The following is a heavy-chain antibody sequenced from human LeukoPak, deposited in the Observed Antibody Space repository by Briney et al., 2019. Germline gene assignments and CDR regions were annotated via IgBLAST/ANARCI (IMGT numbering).Heavy chain of an antibody. J-gene: IGHJ4*02. CDR3: ARGRYSYGYVGVYFDY. V-gene: IGHV4-59*12. Sequence: SETLSLTCTVSGGSISSYYWSWIRQPPGKGLEWIGYIYYSGSTNYNPSLKSRVTISVDTSKNQFSLKLSSVTAADTAVYYCARGRYSYGYVGVYFDYWGQGTLVTVSS. D-gene: IGHD5-18*01. CDR1: GGSISSYY. CDR2: IYYSGST.